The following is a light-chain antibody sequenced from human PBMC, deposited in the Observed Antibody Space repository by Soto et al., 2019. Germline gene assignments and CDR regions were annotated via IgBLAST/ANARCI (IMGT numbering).Light chain of an antibody. CDR1: QSVSSSY. J-gene: IGKJ5*01. CDR3: QQRSNWPIT. Sequence: VLTQSPGTLSLFPGQRPNLSCKSSQSVSSSYLAWYQQRPGQAPRLLIFGASTRATGIPARFSRSGSGTDFTLTISSLEPEDFAVYYCQQRSNWPITFGQGTRLAI. CDR2: GAS. V-gene: IGKV3D-20*02.